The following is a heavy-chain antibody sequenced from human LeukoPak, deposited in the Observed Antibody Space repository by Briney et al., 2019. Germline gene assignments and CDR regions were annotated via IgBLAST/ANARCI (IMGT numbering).Heavy chain of an antibody. D-gene: IGHD6-19*01. CDR2: FDPEDGET. J-gene: IGHJ6*02. V-gene: IGHV1-24*01. CDR1: GYTLTELS. Sequence: ASVKVSCKVSGYTLTELSMHWVRQAPGKGLEWMGGFDPEDGETIYAQKFQGRVTMTEDTSTDTAYMELSSLRSEDTAVYYRATVRWGQWLVPDYYYGMDVWGQGTTVTVSS. CDR3: ATVRWGQWLVPDYYYGMDV.